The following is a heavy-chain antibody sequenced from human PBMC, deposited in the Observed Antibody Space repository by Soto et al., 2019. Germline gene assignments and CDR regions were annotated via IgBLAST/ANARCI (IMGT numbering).Heavy chain of an antibody. J-gene: IGHJ4*02. CDR2: IWYDGSNK. CDR1: GFTFSSYG. D-gene: IGHD5-12*01. V-gene: IGHV3-33*01. CDR3: ARGERWLQLLNY. Sequence: QVQLVESGGGVVQPGRSLRLSCAASGFTFSSYGMHWVRQAPGKGLEWVAVIWYDGSNKYYADSVKGRFTISRDNSKNTLYLQMNSLRAEDTAVYYCARGERWLQLLNYWGQGTLVTVSS.